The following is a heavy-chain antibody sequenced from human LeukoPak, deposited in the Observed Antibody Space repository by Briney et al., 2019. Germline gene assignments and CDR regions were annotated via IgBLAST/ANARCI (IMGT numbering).Heavy chain of an antibody. CDR3: ARETTAHGYFDY. V-gene: IGHV4-61*02. J-gene: IGHJ4*02. Sequence: PSETLSLTCTVSGGSINSASHYWGWIRQPADKGLEWIGRLYFSGTTNYNPSLTSRVTISLDTSKNQFSLKLSSVTAADTAVYYCARETTAHGYFDYWGQGTLVTVSS. D-gene: IGHD4-17*01. CDR2: LYFSGTT. CDR1: GGSINSASHY.